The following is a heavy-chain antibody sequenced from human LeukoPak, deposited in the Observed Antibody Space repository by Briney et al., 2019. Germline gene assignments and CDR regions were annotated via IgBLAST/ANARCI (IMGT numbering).Heavy chain of an antibody. CDR1: GFTFSSYA. CDR2: ISGSGGST. CDR3: AKDCGVKAARCKDY. D-gene: IGHD6-13*01. Sequence: GGSLRLSCAASGFTFSSYAMSWVRQAPGKGLEWVSAISGSGGSTYYADSVKGRFTISRDNSKNTLYLHMNSLRAEDTDVYYCAKDCGVKAARCKDYWGQGTLVTVSS. J-gene: IGHJ4*02. V-gene: IGHV3-23*01.